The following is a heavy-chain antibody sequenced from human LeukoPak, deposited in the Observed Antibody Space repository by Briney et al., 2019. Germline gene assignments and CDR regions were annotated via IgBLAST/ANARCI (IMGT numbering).Heavy chain of an antibody. V-gene: IGHV4-38-2*02. D-gene: IGHD3-3*01. J-gene: IGHJ6*03. Sequence: PSETLSLTCTVSGSSMSSDYYWGWIRQPPGKGLEWIGSIYYSWDTYYNPSLKSRATISVDTSKNQFSLKLSSVTAADTAVYYCARTYYDFWSGPGLMDVWGKGTTVTVSS. CDR2: IYYSWDT. CDR3: ARTYYDFWSGPGLMDV. CDR1: GSSMSSDYY.